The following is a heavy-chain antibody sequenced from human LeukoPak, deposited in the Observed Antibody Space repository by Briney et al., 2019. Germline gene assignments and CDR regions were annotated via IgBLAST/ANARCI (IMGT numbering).Heavy chain of an antibody. CDR3: ARDLGVVPGVLDY. V-gene: IGHV3-21*01. CDR1: GFTFSSYS. J-gene: IGHJ4*02. Sequence: PGGSLRLSCAASGFTFSSYSMNWVRQAPGKGLEWVSSISSSSSYIYYADSVKGRFTISRDNAKNSLYLQMNSLRAEDTAVYYCARDLGVVPGVLDYWGQGTLVTVSS. CDR2: ISSSSSYI. D-gene: IGHD2-2*01.